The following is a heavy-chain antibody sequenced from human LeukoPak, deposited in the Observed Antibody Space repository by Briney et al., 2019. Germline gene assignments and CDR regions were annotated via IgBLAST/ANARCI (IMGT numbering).Heavy chain of an antibody. J-gene: IGHJ4*02. CDR2: INPNSGGT. V-gene: IGHV1-2*06. Sequence: ASVKVSCKASGYTFTGCYMHWVRQAPGQGLEWMGRINPNSGGTNYAQKFQGRVTMTRDTSISIAYMELSRLRSDDTAVYYCAIITTAPFDYWGQGTLVTVSS. CDR3: AIITTAPFDY. D-gene: IGHD3-22*01. CDR1: GYTFTGCY.